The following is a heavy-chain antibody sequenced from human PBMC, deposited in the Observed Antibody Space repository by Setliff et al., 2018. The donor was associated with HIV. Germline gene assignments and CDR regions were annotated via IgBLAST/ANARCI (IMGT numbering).Heavy chain of an antibody. CDR3: ARRKLPKGGAFDY. CDR2: IFSNVTT. CDR1: GDSIDDFY. D-gene: IGHD1-1*01. V-gene: IGHV4-4*09. J-gene: IGHJ4*02. Sequence: PSETLSLTCTVSGDSIDDFYWSWIRQPPGQGLEWIGYIFSNVTTNYSPSLKSRVTMSIDRSKSQFLLNLTSVNASDTAIYYCARRKLPKGGAFDYWGQGALVTVSS.